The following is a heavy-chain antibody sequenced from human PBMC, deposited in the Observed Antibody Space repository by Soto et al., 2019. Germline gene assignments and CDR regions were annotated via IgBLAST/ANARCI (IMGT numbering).Heavy chain of an antibody. V-gene: IGHV1-18*01. CDR2: INVYNGDT. J-gene: IGHJ4*02. D-gene: IGHD1-26*01. CDR1: GYPFNTYG. CDR3: ARQYSGAYYIY. Sequence: GASVKVSCKASGYPFNTYGINWVRQAPGQGLEWMGWINVYNGDTNYAEKVQGRVTMSTDTSTTTAYMELRSLTSDDTAVYYCARQYSGAYYIYWGQGTLVTVSS.